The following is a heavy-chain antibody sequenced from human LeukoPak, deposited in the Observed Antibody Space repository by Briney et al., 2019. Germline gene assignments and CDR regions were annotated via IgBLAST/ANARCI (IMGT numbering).Heavy chain of an antibody. V-gene: IGHV3-9*01. CDR1: GFTFDDYA. CDR2: ISWNSGSI. Sequence: PGGSLRLSCAASGFTFDDYAMHWVRQAPGKGLEWVSGISWNSGSIGYADSVKGRFTISRDNAKNSPYLQMNSLRVEDTALYYCAKDPTPYYYDSSGYSGGYFDYWGQGTLVTVSS. D-gene: IGHD3-22*01. J-gene: IGHJ4*02. CDR3: AKDPTPYYYDSSGYSGGYFDY.